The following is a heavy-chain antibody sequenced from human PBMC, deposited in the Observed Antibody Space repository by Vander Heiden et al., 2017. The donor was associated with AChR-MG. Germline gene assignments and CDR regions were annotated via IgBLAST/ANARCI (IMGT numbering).Heavy chain of an antibody. D-gene: IGHD5-18*01. CDR2: ISGSGGST. CDR3: AKDRGIQLWSPGNWFDP. Sequence: EVQLLESGGGLVQSGGSLRLSCAASGFPFSSYAMSWVRQAPGKGLEWVSAISGSGGSTYYADSVKGRFTISRDNSKNTLYLQMNSLRVEDTAVYYCAKDRGIQLWSPGNWFDPWGQGTLVTVSS. CDR1: GFPFSSYA. J-gene: IGHJ5*02. V-gene: IGHV3-23*01.